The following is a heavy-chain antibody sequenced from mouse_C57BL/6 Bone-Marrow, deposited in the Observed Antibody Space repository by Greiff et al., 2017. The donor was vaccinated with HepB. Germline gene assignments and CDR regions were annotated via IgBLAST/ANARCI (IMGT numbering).Heavy chain of an antibody. CDR3: TTEDYDYFAY. CDR1: GFNIKDDY. J-gene: IGHJ3*01. Sequence: EVKLQESGAELVRPGASVKLSCTASGFNIKDDYMHWVKQRPEQGLEWIGWIDPENGDTEYASKFQGKATITADTSSNTAYLQLSSLTSEDTAVYYCTTEDYDYFAYWGQGTLVTVSA. CDR2: IDPENGDT. V-gene: IGHV14-4*01. D-gene: IGHD2-4*01.